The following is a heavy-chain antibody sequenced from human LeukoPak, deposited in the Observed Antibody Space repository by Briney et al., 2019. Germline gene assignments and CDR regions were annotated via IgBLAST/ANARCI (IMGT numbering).Heavy chain of an antibody. Sequence: GGSLRLSCSVSGFTFSTYVMHWVRQAPGKGLEYVSAISSNGDHTYYADSVKGRFTISRDNSKNTLCLQMSSLSADDTAVYYCVGGTGYWGQGTLVTASS. V-gene: IGHV3-64D*06. CDR1: GFTFSTYV. J-gene: IGHJ4*02. CDR2: ISSNGDHT. CDR3: VGGTGY.